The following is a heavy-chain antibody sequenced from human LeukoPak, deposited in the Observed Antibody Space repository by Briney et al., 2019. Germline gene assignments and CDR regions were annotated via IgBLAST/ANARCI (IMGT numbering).Heavy chain of an antibody. D-gene: IGHD3-22*01. V-gene: IGHV3-15*01. J-gene: IGHJ5*02. CDR3: TTDHLHYDIFTRGS. CDR2: IKSKTYDETT. CDR1: GFTFSYAW. Sequence: GGSLRLSCAASGFTFSYAWMSWVRQAPGKGLEWVGRIKSKTYDETTDYAAPVKGRFTISRDDSKNTLYLQMNSLKTEDTAVYYCTTDHLHYDIFTRGSWGQGALVTVSS.